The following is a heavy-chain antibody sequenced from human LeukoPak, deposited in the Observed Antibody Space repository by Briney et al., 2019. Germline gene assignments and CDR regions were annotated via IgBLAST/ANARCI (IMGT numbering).Heavy chain of an antibody. J-gene: IGHJ4*02. CDR2: IIPILGIA. D-gene: IGHD6-13*01. CDR1: GGTFSSYA. V-gene: IGHV1-69*04. Sequence: ASVKVSCKASGGTFSSYAISWVRQAPGQGLEWMGRIIPILGIANYAQKFQGRVTITADKSTSTAYMELSSLRSEDTAVYYCARELGSSSWYDYWGQGTLVTVSS. CDR3: ARELGSSSWYDY.